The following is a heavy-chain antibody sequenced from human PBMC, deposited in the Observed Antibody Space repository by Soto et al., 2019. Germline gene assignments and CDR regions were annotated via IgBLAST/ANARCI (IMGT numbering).Heavy chain of an antibody. Sequence: SVKVSCKASGGTFSSYAICRVRQAPAQELEWMGGVIPIFGTGNYVLKFKGRVTITSDDSTSPVSMKLSNLRSEDTAVYYCARGRWLQYSGFDLWGQGTLVTVSS. D-gene: IGHD5-12*01. J-gene: IGHJ4*02. CDR3: ARGRWLQYSGFDL. CDR2: VIPIFGTG. CDR1: GGTFSSYA. V-gene: IGHV1-69*13.